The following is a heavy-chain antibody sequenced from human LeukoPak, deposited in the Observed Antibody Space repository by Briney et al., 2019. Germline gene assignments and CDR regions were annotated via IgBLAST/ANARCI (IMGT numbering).Heavy chain of an antibody. Sequence: SETLSLTCTVSGGSISSYYWSWIRQPAGKGLEWIGRIYTSGSTYYNPSLQSRVTISVDTSTNQFSLRLSSVTAADTAVYYCASRGCSGGSCRLPLIGPFDYWGQGTLVTVSS. CDR2: IYTSGST. D-gene: IGHD2-15*01. J-gene: IGHJ4*02. CDR1: GGSISSYY. V-gene: IGHV4-4*07. CDR3: ASRGCSGGSCRLPLIGPFDY.